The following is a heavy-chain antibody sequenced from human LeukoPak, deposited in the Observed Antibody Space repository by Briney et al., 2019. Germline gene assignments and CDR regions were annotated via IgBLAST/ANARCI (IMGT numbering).Heavy chain of an antibody. V-gene: IGHV1-18*01. CDR2: ISAYNGNT. J-gene: IGHJ4*02. CDR3: AYSTGIVGATNFDY. CDR1: GYTFTIYG. D-gene: IGHD1-26*01. Sequence: ASVKVSFKASGYTFTIYGISWVRQAPGQGLEWMGWISAYNGNTNYAQKLQGRVTMTTDTSTSTAYMELRSLRSDDTAVYYCAYSTGIVGATNFDYWGQGTLVTVSS.